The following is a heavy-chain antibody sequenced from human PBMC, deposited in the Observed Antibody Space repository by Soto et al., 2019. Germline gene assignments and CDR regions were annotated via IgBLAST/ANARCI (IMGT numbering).Heavy chain of an antibody. Sequence: QLQLQESGPGLVKPSETLSLTCTVSGGSISSSSYYWGWIRQPPGKGLEWIGSIYYSGSTYYNPSLKSRVPISVDTSKNQFSLKLSSVTAADTAVYYCARLVPRQLYSSGWYPRWFDPWGQGTLVTVSS. D-gene: IGHD6-19*01. J-gene: IGHJ5*02. V-gene: IGHV4-39*01. CDR1: GGSISSSSYY. CDR2: IYYSGST. CDR3: ARLVPRQLYSSGWYPRWFDP.